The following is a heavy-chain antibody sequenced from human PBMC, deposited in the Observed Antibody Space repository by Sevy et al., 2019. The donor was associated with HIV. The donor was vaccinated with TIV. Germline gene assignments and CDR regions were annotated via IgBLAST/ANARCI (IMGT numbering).Heavy chain of an antibody. CDR2: INHSGTT. CDR1: SESFRRYY. D-gene: IGHD3-22*01. J-gene: IGHJ4*02. Sequence: WETLSLTCAVYSESFRRYYWNWIRQSPEKALEWIGEINHSGTTNYNPSLKSQVTISVDPSSNQFSLKLNSVTAADTAVYYCASDSGTYTYYFDYWGQGTPVTVSS. CDR3: ASDSGTYTYYFDY. V-gene: IGHV4-34*01.